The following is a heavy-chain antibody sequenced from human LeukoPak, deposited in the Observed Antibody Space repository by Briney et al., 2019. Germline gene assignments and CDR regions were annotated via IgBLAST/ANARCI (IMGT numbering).Heavy chain of an antibody. CDR1: GGSISSYY. J-gene: IGHJ4*02. D-gene: IGHD4-17*01. CDR3: AREGVTTSYFDY. V-gene: IGHV4-59*01. CDR2: IYYSGST. Sequence: SETLSLTCTVSGGSISSYYWSWIRQPPGKGLEWIGYIYYSGSTNYNPSLKSRVTISVDTSKNQFSLKLSSVTAADTAVYYCAREGVTTSYFDYWGQGTLVTVSS.